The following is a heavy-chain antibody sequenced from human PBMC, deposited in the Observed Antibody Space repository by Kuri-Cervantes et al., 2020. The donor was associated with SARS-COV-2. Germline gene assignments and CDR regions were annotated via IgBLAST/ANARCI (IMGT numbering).Heavy chain of an antibody. J-gene: IGHJ6*02. CDR1: GFTFSRYA. D-gene: IGHD2-15*01. V-gene: IGHV3-30-3*01. Sequence: GESLKISCAASGFTFSRYAMHWVRQAPGKGLEWVAVISYDGSNIYYADSVKGRFTISRDNSKNTLYLQMNSLRAEDTAVYYCAKDHGGYYFYYGMDVWGQGTTVTVSS. CDR2: ISYDGSNI. CDR3: AKDHGGYYFYYGMDV.